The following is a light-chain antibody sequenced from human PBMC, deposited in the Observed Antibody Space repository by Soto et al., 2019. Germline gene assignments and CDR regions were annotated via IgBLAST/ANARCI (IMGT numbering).Light chain of an antibody. CDR1: SSDVGGYNY. Sequence: QSVLTQPASVSGSPGQSITISCTGTSSDVGGYNYVSWFQQHPGKAPKLIIYDVSARPSGVSNRFSGSKSGNTASLTISGLQAEDEADYYCRSYTPSGFVFGPGIKLTVL. CDR2: DVS. V-gene: IGLV2-14*01. CDR3: RSYTPSGFV. J-gene: IGLJ1*01.